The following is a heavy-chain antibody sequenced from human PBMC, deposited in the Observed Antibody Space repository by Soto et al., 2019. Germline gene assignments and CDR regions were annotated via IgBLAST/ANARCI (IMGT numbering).Heavy chain of an antibody. Sequence: PGGALRLSCAASGVTFSSYAMSWVRQAPGKGLEWVSAISGSGGSTYYADSVKGRFTISRDNSKNTLYLQMNSLRAEDTAVYYCAKDPKQLPRYYFVSWGEGPLVTVS. V-gene: IGHV3-23*01. CDR3: AKDPKQLPRYYFVS. CDR1: GVTFSSYA. D-gene: IGHD6-13*01. CDR2: ISGSGGST. J-gene: IGHJ4*02.